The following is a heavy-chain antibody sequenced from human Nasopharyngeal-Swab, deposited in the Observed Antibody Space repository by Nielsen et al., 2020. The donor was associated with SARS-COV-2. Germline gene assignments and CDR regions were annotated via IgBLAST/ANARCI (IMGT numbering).Heavy chain of an antibody. CDR2: INHSGST. CDR3: ARGRGGWLGVNWFDP. D-gene: IGHD3-10*01. Sequence: WIRQPPGKGLEWIGEINHSGSTNYNPSLKSRVTISVDTSKNQFSLKPSSVTAADTAVYYCARGRGGWLGVNWFDPWGQGTLVTVSS. V-gene: IGHV4-34*01. J-gene: IGHJ5*02.